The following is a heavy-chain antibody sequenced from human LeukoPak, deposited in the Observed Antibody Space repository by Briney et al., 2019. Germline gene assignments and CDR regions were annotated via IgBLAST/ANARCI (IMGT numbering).Heavy chain of an antibody. D-gene: IGHD2-15*01. CDR3: ARDILLLCSGSSCYSSNYYYYGMDV. CDR2: ISAYNGNT. CDR1: GYTFTSYG. J-gene: IGHJ6*02. Sequence: ASVKVSCKASGYTFTSYGISWVRQAPGQGLEWMGWISAYNGNTNYAQKLQGRVTMTTDTSTSTAYMELRSLRSDDTAVYYCARDILLLCSGSSCYSSNYYYYGMDVWGQGTTVTVS. V-gene: IGHV1-18*01.